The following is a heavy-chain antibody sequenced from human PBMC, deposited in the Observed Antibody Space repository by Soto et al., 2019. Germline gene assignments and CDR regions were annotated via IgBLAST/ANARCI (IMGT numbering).Heavy chain of an antibody. CDR3: AKDLGLRFLEWLLSGY. V-gene: IGHV3-30*18. D-gene: IGHD3-3*01. CDR2: ISYDGSNK. Sequence: QVQLVESGGGVVQPGRSLRLSCAASGFTFSSYGMHWVRQAPGNGLEWVAVISYDGSNKYYADSVKGRFTISRDNSKNTLYLQMNSLRAEDTAVYYCAKDLGLRFLEWLLSGYWGQGTLVTVSS. CDR1: GFTFSSYG. J-gene: IGHJ4*02.